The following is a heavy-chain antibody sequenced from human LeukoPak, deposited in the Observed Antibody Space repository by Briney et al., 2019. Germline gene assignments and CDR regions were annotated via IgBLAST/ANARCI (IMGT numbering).Heavy chain of an antibody. CDR3: ARLLGSGTINY. D-gene: IGHD1-7*01. CDR2: TYYDGSNK. CDR1: GFTFSTYD. J-gene: IGHJ4*02. V-gene: IGHV3-33*01. Sequence: PGRSLRLSCAASGFTFSTYDMHWVRQAPGKGLEWVAITYYDGSNKYYADSVKGRFTISRDNSENTLYLQMNSLRAGDTAMYYCARLLGSGTINYWGQGTLVTVSS.